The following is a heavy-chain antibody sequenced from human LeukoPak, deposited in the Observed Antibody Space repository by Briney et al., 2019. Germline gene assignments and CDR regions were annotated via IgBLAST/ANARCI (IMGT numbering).Heavy chain of an antibody. Sequence: PSETLSLTCTVSGGSISSYYCSWSRQPPGKGLEWSGYIYYSGSTNNNPSLKSRVTISVDTSKNQFSLKLSSVTAADTAVYYCARHPYYRIAAGYYFDYWGQGTLVTVSS. D-gene: IGHD3-10*01. V-gene: IGHV4-59*08. J-gene: IGHJ4*02. CDR1: GGSISSYY. CDR3: ARHPYYRIAAGYYFDY. CDR2: IYYSGST.